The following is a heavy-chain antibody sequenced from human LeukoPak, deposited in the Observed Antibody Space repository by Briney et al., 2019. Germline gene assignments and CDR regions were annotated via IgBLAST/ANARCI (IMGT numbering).Heavy chain of an antibody. Sequence: GGSLRLSCAASGFTVSSNYMTWVRQGPGKGLEWVSVIYSGGNTYYADSEKGRYTISRDNSKKTLYLQMNSLRAEDTAVYYCARDPDSSSWYLLWGQGTLVTVSS. CDR2: IYSGGNT. V-gene: IGHV3-53*01. J-gene: IGHJ4*02. D-gene: IGHD6-13*01. CDR1: GFTVSSNY. CDR3: ARDPDSSSWYLL.